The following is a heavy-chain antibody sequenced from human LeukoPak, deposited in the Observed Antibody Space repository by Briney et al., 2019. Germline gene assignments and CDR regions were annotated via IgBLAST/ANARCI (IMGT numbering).Heavy chain of an antibody. CDR1: GGTFSSYA. D-gene: IGHD2-2*01. CDR2: TIPILGIA. J-gene: IGHJ5*02. Sequence: SVKVSCKASGGTFSSYAISWVRQAPGQGLEWMGRTIPILGIANYAQKFQGRVTITADKSTSTAYMELSSLRAEDTAVYYCTKGHYCSSPNCHWFDPWGQGTLVTVSS. V-gene: IGHV1-69*04. CDR3: TKGHYCSSPNCHWFDP.